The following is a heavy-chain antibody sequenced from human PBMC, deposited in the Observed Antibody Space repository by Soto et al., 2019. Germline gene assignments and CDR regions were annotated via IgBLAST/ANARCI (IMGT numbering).Heavy chain of an antibody. CDR1: GGSFSGYY. Sequence: SETLSLTCAVYGGSFSGYYWTWIRRPPGTGLEWIGEINHSGSTNYNPSLKSRVTISVDTSKNQFSLKLTSVTAADTAVYYCARDKITGLFDYWGLGTLVTVSS. CDR2: INHSGST. V-gene: IGHV4-34*01. D-gene: IGHD2-8*02. CDR3: ARDKITGLFDY. J-gene: IGHJ4*02.